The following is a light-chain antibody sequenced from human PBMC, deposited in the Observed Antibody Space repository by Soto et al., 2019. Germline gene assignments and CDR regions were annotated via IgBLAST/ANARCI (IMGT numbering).Light chain of an antibody. Sequence: EIGLRRSPAPLSVXPGEXXTLSXRASQRVSSSVAWYQQKPGQAPRLLVYDASKRATGVQARLRASQSWSEVTLTILTLDTEASRAYCAQDHKPGLALPIGCGTKVDIK. CDR2: DAS. CDR3: QDHKPGLALP. CDR1: QRVSSS. V-gene: IGKV3-15*01. J-gene: IGKJ3*01.